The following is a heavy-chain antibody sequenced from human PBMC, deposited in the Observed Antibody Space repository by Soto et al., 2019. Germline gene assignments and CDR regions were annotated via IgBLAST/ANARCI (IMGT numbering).Heavy chain of an antibody. Sequence: QVQLVQSGTEVKKPGASVKVSCKASGYTFSSHDINWVRQATGQGLEWMGWMNPNSGNTGYAQKFQGRVTMTRNTSISTADMELSSLRSEDTAVYYCARWDYGVYARFDYWGQGTLVTVSS. CDR1: GYTFSSHD. D-gene: IGHD4-17*01. V-gene: IGHV1-8*01. CDR3: ARWDYGVYARFDY. CDR2: MNPNSGNT. J-gene: IGHJ4*02.